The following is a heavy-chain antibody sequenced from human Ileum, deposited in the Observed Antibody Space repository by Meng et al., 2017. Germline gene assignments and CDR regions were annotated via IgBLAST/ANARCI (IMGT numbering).Heavy chain of an antibody. D-gene: IGHD3-22*01. J-gene: IGHJ6*02. V-gene: IGHV3-21*01. CDR1: GFTFSSYS. Sequence: GGSLRLSCAASGFTFSSYSMNWVRQAPGKGLEWVSSISSSSSYIYYADSVKGRFTISRDNAKNSLYLQMNSLRAEDTAVYYCARAPNYYDSSGYVYYYYGMDAWGQGTTVTVSS. CDR2: ISSSSSYI. CDR3: ARAPNYYDSSGYVYYYYGMDA.